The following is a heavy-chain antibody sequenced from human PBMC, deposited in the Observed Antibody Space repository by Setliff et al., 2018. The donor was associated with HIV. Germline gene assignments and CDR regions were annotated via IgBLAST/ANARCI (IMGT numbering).Heavy chain of an antibody. Sequence: PSETLSLTCAVYGGSFSGYYWSWIRQPPGKGLEWIGEINHSGSTNYNPFLKSRVSISVDTSKNQFSLKLSPVTAADTAVYYCARVSVVMIVVVITPYYMDVWGQGTTVTVSS. CDR3: ARVSVVMIVVVITPYYMDV. V-gene: IGHV4-34*01. CDR2: INHSGST. CDR1: GGSFSGYY. J-gene: IGHJ6*03. D-gene: IGHD3-22*01.